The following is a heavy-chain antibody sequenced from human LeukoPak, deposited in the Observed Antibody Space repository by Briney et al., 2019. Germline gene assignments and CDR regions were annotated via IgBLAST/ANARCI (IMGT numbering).Heavy chain of an antibody. V-gene: IGHV1-18*01. Sequence: ASVKVSCNASGYTFTSYGISWVRQAPGQGLEWMGWISAYNGKTNCAQKLQGRVTMTTDTSTSTAYMELRSLRSDDTAVYYCARLAYGVPADFGYWGQGTLVTVSS. CDR2: ISAYNGKT. CDR1: GYTFTSYG. CDR3: ARLAYGVPADFGY. J-gene: IGHJ4*02. D-gene: IGHD2-2*01.